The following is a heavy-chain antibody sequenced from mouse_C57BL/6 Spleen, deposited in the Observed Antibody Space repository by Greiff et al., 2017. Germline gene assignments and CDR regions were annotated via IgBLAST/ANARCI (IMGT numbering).Heavy chain of an antibody. J-gene: IGHJ3*01. CDR3: ARRVLGRFAY. Sequence: EVQLQQSGPELVKPGASVKIPCKASGYTFTDYNMDWVKQSHGKSLEWIGDINPNNGGTIYNQKFKGKATLTVDKSSSTAYMELRSLTSEDTAVYYCARRVLGRFAYWGQGTLVTVSA. CDR1: GYTFTDYN. V-gene: IGHV1-18*01. CDR2: INPNNGGT. D-gene: IGHD4-1*01.